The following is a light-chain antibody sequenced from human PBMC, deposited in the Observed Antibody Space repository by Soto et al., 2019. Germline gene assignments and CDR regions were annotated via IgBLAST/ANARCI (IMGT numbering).Light chain of an antibody. J-gene: IGKJ1*01. CDR2: DAS. CDR1: QSISSW. V-gene: IGKV1-5*01. Sequence: IQMTQSPSTLSASVGDRVTINCRASQSISSWLAWYQQKPGKAPKLLIYDASSLESGVPSRFSGSGSGTEFTLTISSLQPEEFATDDCQPYNSYWPFAQGTKV. CDR3: QPYNSYWP.